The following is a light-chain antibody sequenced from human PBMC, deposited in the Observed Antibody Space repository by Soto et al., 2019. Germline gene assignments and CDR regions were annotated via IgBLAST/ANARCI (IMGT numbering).Light chain of an antibody. Sequence: EMVMTQSPATLSVSPGERTTLSCRASQSVSDKLAWYQQKPGQAPRLLIYGASTRATGIPARFSGSGSGTEFTRTISSLQSEDFAVYYCQQYNNWPWTFGQGTKVEIK. V-gene: IGKV3-15*01. CDR2: GAS. J-gene: IGKJ1*01. CDR3: QQYNNWPWT. CDR1: QSVSDK.